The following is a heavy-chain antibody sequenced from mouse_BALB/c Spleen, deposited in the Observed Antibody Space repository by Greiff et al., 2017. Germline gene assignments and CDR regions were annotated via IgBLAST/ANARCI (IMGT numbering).Heavy chain of an antibody. V-gene: IGHV14-3*02. CDR1: GFNIKDTY. Sequence: VQLKESGAELVKPGASVKLSCTASGFNIKDTYMHWVKQRPEQGLEWIGRIDPANGNTKYDPKFQGKATITADTSSNTAYLQLSSLTSEDTAVYYCARSEGNYLFDYWGQGTTLTVSS. CDR3: ARSEGNYLFDY. D-gene: IGHD2-1*01. CDR2: IDPANGNT. J-gene: IGHJ2*01.